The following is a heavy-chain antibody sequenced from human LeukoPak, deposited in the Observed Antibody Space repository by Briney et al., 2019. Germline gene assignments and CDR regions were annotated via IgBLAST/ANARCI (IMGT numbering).Heavy chain of an antibody. D-gene: IGHD3-10*01. V-gene: IGHV4-38-2*02. CDR1: GYSISSGYY. CDR2: IYHSGST. J-gene: IGHJ6*04. Sequence: SETLSLTCAVSGYSISSGYYWGWIRQPPGKGLEWIGSIYHSGSTYYNPSLKSRVTISVDTSKNQFSLKLSSVTAADTAGYYCARDRSYSGSYGMDVWGKGTTVTVSS. CDR3: ARDRSYSGSYGMDV.